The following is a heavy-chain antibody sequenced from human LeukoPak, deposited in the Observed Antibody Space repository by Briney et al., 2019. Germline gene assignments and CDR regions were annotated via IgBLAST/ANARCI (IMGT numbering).Heavy chain of an antibody. CDR2: IGQVGTDK. Sequence: PGGSLRLSCAVSGFTFTNYWMTWVRQAPGKGLEWVANIGQVGTDKYYVDSVVGRFTISRDNAQNLLYLHMNSLRAEDTGVYYCAKSGGFFDTWGQGTLVTVSS. V-gene: IGHV3-7*01. CDR3: AKSGGFFDT. CDR1: GFTFTNYW. J-gene: IGHJ4*02. D-gene: IGHD3-9*01.